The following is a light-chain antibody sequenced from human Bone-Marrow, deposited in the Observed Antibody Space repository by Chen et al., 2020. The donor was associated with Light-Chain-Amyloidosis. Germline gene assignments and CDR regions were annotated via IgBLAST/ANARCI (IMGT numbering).Light chain of an antibody. CDR1: NIGSTS. V-gene: IGLV3-21*02. J-gene: IGLJ3*02. CDR2: DDS. CDR3: QVWDRSSDRPV. Sequence: SYVLTQPSSVSVAPGQTATIACGGNNIGSTSVHWYQQMPGQAPLLVVYDDSDRPSGIPERLSGSTSGNTATLTISRVEAGDEADYYCQVWDRSSDRPVFGGGTKLTVL.